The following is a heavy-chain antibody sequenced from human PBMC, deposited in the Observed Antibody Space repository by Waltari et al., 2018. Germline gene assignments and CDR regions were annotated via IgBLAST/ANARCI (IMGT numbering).Heavy chain of an antibody. J-gene: IGHJ5*02. CDR1: GGTFSSYA. CDR2: IIPIPGIA. Sequence: QVQLVQSGAEVKKPGSSVKVSCKASGGTFSSYAISWVRQAPGQGLEWMGGIIPIPGIANYAQKFQGRVTITADESTSTAYMELSSLRSEDTAVYYCAREESGGGGFPGWFDPWGQGTLVTVSS. CDR3: AREESGGGGFPGWFDP. V-gene: IGHV1-69*04. D-gene: IGHD2-15*01.